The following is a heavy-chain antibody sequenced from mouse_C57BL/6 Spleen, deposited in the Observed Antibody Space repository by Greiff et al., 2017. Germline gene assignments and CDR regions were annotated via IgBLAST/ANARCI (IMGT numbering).Heavy chain of an antibody. J-gene: IGHJ4*01. CDR1: GFNIKDDY. D-gene: IGHD2-5*01. Sequence: VQLKQSGAELVRPGASVKLSCTASGFNIKDDYMHWVKQRPEQGLEWIGWIDPENGDTEYASKFQGKATITADTSSNTAYLQLSSLTSEDTAVYYCTTRSNYGDAMDYWGQGTSVTVSS. V-gene: IGHV14-4*01. CDR3: TTRSNYGDAMDY. CDR2: IDPENGDT.